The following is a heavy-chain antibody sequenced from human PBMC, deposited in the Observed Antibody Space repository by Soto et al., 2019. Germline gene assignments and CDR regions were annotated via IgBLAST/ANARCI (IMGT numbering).Heavy chain of an antibody. V-gene: IGHV3-23*01. D-gene: IGHD3-3*01. CDR1: GFTFSSYA. Sequence: GGSLRLSCAASGFTFSSYAMSWVRQAPGKGLEWVSAISGSGGSTYYADTVKGRFTISRDNAKNSLYLQMNSLRAEDTAVFYFARDNEVLRFLEWLLRPDYWGQGTLVTVSS. J-gene: IGHJ4*02. CDR3: ARDNEVLRFLEWLLRPDY. CDR2: ISGSGGST.